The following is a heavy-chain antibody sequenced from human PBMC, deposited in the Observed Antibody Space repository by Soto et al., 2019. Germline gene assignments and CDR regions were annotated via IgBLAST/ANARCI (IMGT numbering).Heavy chain of an antibody. CDR1: GGSISSYY. Sequence: LSLTCTVSGGSISSYYWSWIRQPPGKGLEWIGYIYYSGSTNYNPSLKSRVTISVDTSKNQFSLKLSSVTAADTAVYYCARVFHRDDSSGYFAYWGQGTLVTVSS. D-gene: IGHD3-22*01. J-gene: IGHJ4*02. V-gene: IGHV4-59*01. CDR2: IYYSGST. CDR3: ARVFHRDDSSGYFAY.